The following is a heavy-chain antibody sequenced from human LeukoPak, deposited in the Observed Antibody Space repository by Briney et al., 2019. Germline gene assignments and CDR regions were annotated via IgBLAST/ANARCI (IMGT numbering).Heavy chain of an antibody. CDR3: AREGHYYASGSGAFDI. CDR1: RGSISTYY. CDR2: IYYTGTT. D-gene: IGHD3-10*01. J-gene: IGHJ3*02. Sequence: SETLSLTCTVSRGSISTYYWNWIRQPPGKGLEWIGYIYYTGTTDYNPSLKSRVTMSVDASKNQFSLKLTSVTTADAAVYYCAREGHYYASGSGAFDIWGQGTAITVSS. V-gene: IGHV4-59*01.